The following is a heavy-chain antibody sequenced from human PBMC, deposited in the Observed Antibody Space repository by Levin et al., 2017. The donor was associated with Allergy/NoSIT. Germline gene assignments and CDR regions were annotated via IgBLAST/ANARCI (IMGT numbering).Heavy chain of an antibody. V-gene: IGHV6-1*01. CDR1: GDSVSSLNAV. Sequence: SETLSLTCAISGDSVSSLNAVWNWIRQSPSRGLEWLGRTYYSSKWSNDYAVSVKSRITINPDTSKNQFSLQLNSVTPEDTAVYFCARGDVTGSFDYWGQGTLLTVSS. D-gene: IGHD1-26*01. J-gene: IGHJ4*02. CDR3: ARGDVTGSFDY. CDR2: TYYSSKWSN.